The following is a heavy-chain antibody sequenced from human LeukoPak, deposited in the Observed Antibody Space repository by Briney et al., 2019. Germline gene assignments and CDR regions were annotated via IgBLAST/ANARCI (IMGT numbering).Heavy chain of an antibody. V-gene: IGHV4-4*02. CDR3: ARATLTYYYGSGGWQFDP. Sequence: SETLSLTCAVSGGSISSSNWWSWVRQPPGKGLEWIGEIYHSGSTNYNPSLKSRVTISVDTSKNQFSLKLSSVTAADTAVYYCARATLTYYYGSGGWQFDPWGQGTLVTVSS. D-gene: IGHD3-10*01. CDR2: IYHSGST. J-gene: IGHJ5*02. CDR1: GGSISSSNW.